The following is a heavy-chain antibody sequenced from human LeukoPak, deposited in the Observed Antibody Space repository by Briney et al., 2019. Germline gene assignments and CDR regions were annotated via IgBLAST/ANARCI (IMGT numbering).Heavy chain of an antibody. CDR1: GGSISSYY. D-gene: IGHD3-16*01. CDR3: ARLTTRPGGIRPLILDY. J-gene: IGHJ4*02. Sequence: SSETLSLTCTVSGGSISSYYWTWIRQSPEKGLEWIGYIYDTGSTRYNPSLESRATISVDPSKNQFSLKLSAVTAADTAVYYCARLTTRPGGIRPLILDYWGQGTLVTVSS. CDR2: IYDTGST. V-gene: IGHV4-59*01.